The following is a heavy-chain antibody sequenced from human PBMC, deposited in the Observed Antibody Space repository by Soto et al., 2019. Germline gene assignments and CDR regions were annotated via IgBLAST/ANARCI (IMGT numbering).Heavy chain of an antibody. Sequence: GESLKISCQCSGYTFSNFWIAWVRQLPGKGLGYMGIIYPGDSETRYSPSFHGKVTISADRSIGTAYLQWSSLEASDSAFYFCARSTRSSSYFDYWGQGARVTVSS. D-gene: IGHD6-13*01. CDR2: IYPGDSET. CDR1: GYTFSNFW. CDR3: ARSTRSSSYFDY. J-gene: IGHJ4*02. V-gene: IGHV5-51*01.